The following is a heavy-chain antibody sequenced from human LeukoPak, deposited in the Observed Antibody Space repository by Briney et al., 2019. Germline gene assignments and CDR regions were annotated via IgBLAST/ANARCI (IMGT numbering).Heavy chain of an antibody. CDR1: GGPFSSYY. CDR2: IYYSGST. CDR3: ARHGDYDYVWGSLSY. D-gene: IGHD3-16*01. Sequence: PSETLTLTCTVSGGPFSSYYWSWLRQPPGKGLEWIGYIYYSGSTNYNPSLKSRVTISVDTSKNQFSLKLSSVTAADTAVYYCARHGDYDYVWGSLSYWGQGTLVTVSS. J-gene: IGHJ4*02. V-gene: IGHV4-59*08.